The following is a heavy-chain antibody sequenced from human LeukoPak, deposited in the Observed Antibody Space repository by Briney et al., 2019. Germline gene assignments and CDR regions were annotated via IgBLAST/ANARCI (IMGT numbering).Heavy chain of an antibody. J-gene: IGHJ6*03. D-gene: IGHD3-10*01. CDR3: ARSVVRGVMRYYYYMDV. Sequence: SVKVSCKASGGTFSSHAISWVRQAPGQGLEWMGGIIPIFGTANYAQKFQGRVTITTDESTSTAYMELSSLRSEDTAVYYCARSVVRGVMRYYYYMDVWGKGTTVTVSS. CDR1: GGTFSSHA. V-gene: IGHV1-69*05. CDR2: IIPIFGTA.